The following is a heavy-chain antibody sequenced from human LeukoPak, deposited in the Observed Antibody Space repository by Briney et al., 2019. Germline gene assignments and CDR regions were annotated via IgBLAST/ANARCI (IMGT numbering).Heavy chain of an antibody. J-gene: IGHJ6*02. CDR3: AKVKVSDYHYYAMDV. Sequence: GGSLRLSCAASGFSFHEYAMHWVRQVPGKGLDWVSLITADGSKTYYVDSVRGRFTISRDNSENSLFLQMNSLRPEDTGLYHCAKVKVSDYHYYAMDVWGQGTTVTVAS. V-gene: IGHV3-43*02. CDR2: ITADGSKT. CDR1: GFSFHEYA.